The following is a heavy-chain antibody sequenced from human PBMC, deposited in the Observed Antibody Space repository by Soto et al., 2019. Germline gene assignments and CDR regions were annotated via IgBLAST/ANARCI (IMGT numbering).Heavy chain of an antibody. CDR3: ARHRAGNWFDT. CDR2: IYYSGST. CDR1: GGSISNGDYY. Sequence: SETLSLICAFSGGSISNGDYYRSWFRQSPGKGLEWIGYIYYSGSTFDNPSLKSRVTISIDTPKNQFSLKLSSVTAADTAVFYCARHRAGNWFDTWGQGTLVPVSP. D-gene: IGHD6-19*01. J-gene: IGHJ5*02. V-gene: IGHV4-30-4*01.